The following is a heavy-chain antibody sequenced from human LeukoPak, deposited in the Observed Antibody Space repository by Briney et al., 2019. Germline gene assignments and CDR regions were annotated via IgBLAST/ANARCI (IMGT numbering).Heavy chain of an antibody. J-gene: IGHJ4*02. CDR2: IYHSGST. Sequence: SETLSLTCTVSGYSISSGYYWGWIRQPPGKGLEWIGSIYHSGSTYYNPSLKSRVTISVDTSKNQFSLKLSSVTAADTAVYYCARNSYSSSWYGADVFDYWGQGTLVTVSS. CDR1: GYSISSGYY. D-gene: IGHD6-13*01. V-gene: IGHV4-38-2*02. CDR3: ARNSYSSSWYGADVFDY.